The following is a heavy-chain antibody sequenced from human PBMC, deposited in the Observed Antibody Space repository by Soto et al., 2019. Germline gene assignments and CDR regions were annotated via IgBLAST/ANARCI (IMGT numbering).Heavy chain of an antibody. D-gene: IGHD1-26*01. CDR1: GFTFSSYG. V-gene: IGHV3-30*18. CDR2: ISYDGSNK. J-gene: IGHJ4*02. Sequence: PGGSLRLSCAASGFTFSSYGMHWVRQAPGKGLEWVAVISYDGSNKYYADSVKGRFTISRDNSKNTLYLQMNSLRAEDTAVYYCAKLGRARTVDYWGQGILVTVSS. CDR3: AKLGRARTVDY.